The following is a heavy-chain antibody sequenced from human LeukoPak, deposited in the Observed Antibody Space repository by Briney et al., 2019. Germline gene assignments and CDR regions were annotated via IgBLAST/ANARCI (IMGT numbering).Heavy chain of an antibody. J-gene: IGHJ6*04. CDR1: GFTFSSYE. Sequence: GGPLRLSCAASGFTFSSYEMNWVRQAPGKGLEGVSYISSSGSTIYYADSVKGRFTISRDNAKNSLYLQMNSLRADDTAVYYCARGSIAAAGYSYYYYYGMDVWGKGTTVTVSS. CDR2: ISSSGSTI. CDR3: ARGSIAAAGYSYYYYYGMDV. V-gene: IGHV3-48*03. D-gene: IGHD6-13*01.